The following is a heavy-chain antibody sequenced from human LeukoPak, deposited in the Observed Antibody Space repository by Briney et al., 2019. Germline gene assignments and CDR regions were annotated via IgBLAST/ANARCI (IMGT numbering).Heavy chain of an antibody. CDR2: INPNSGGT. D-gene: IGHD6-25*01. V-gene: IGHV1-2*02. CDR1: GYTFTGYY. Sequence: ASVKVSCKASGYTFTGYYMHWVRQAPGQGLEWMGWINPNSGGTNYAQKFQGRVTMTRDTSISTAYMEPSRLRSDDTAVYYCAVSAAAAFGYWGQGTLVTVSS. CDR3: AVSAAAAFGY. J-gene: IGHJ4*02.